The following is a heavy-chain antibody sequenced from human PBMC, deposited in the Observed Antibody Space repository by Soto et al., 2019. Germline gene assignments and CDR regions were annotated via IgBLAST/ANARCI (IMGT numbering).Heavy chain of an antibody. V-gene: IGHV4-59*01. Sequence: XETLSLTCTVSGVSISSYYWSWIRQPPGKGLEWIGYIYYSGSTNYNPSLKSRVTISVDTSKNQFSLKLSSVTAADTAVYYCARGKMKKLVNYYYGMEVWGQATTVSVSS. CDR3: ARGKMKKLVNYYYGMEV. J-gene: IGHJ6*01. CDR1: GVSISSYY. CDR2: IYYSGST. D-gene: IGHD6-13*01.